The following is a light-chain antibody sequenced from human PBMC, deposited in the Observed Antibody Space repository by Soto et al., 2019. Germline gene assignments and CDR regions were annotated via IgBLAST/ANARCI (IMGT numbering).Light chain of an antibody. CDR1: QGISTY. V-gene: IGKV1-9*01. Sequence: DIQLTQSPSFLSSSVGDRVTITCRASQGISTYLAWYQQKPGKAPKLLIYDASTLQSRVPSRFSGSGSVTEFTLTISSLQPEDLATYYCQQLNGYVALTFGGGPKVELK. CDR3: QQLNGYVALT. CDR2: DAS. J-gene: IGKJ4*01.